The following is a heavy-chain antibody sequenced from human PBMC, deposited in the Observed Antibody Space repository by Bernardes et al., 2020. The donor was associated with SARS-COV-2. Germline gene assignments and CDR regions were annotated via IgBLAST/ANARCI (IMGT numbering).Heavy chain of an antibody. Sequence: SETLSLTCTVSGGSISPYYWSWVRQPPGKRLESIGYIYYSGNTNYNPSLKGRVTMSVDTSKNQFSLELTSVTAADTAVYYCARSGNWNYEFNFWGPGTLVTVSS. CDR3: ARSGNWNYEFNF. CDR1: GGSISPYY. V-gene: IGHV4-59*01. D-gene: IGHD1-7*01. J-gene: IGHJ4*02. CDR2: IYYSGNT.